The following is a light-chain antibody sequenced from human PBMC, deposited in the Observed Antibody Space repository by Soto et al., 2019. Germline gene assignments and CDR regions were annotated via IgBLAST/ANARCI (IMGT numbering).Light chain of an antibody. V-gene: IGLV1-40*01. CDR1: SSNIGAGYD. CDR3: QSYDSSLSVRYV. J-gene: IGLJ1*01. CDR2: GNS. Sequence: QSVLTQPPSVSGAPGQSDTISCTGSSSNIGAGYDVHWYQQLPGTAPKLLIYGNSNRPSGVPDRFSGSKSGTSASLAITGLQAEDEADYYCQSYDSSLSVRYVFGTGTKLTVL.